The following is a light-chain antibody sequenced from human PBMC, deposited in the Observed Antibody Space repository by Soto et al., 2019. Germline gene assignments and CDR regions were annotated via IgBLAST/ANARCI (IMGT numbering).Light chain of an antibody. V-gene: IGKV1-12*01. CDR3: QQADSFPLT. CDR1: RGISNW. CDR2: AAS. J-gene: IGKJ4*01. Sequence: DIQMTQSPSSVSAAVGDRVTITCRASRGISNWLAWYQQKSGEDPKLLIYAASSLQSGVPSRFSGSGSGTDFSLTINSLQPEDFATYFCQQADSFPLTFGGGTKVEMK.